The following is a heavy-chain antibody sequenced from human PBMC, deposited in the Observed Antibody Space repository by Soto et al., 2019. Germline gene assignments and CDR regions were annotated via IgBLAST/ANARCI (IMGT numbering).Heavy chain of an antibody. CDR1: GGSFSGYY. CDR3: ARHPVDIVATITYFDY. CDR2: IYYSGST. V-gene: IGHV4-59*08. J-gene: IGHJ4*02. Sequence: PSETLSLTCAVYGGSFSGYYWNWIRQPPGKGLEWIGYIYYSGSTNYNPSLKSRVTISVDTSKNQFSLKLSSVTAADTAVYYCARHPVDIVATITYFDYWGQGTLVTVSS. D-gene: IGHD5-12*01.